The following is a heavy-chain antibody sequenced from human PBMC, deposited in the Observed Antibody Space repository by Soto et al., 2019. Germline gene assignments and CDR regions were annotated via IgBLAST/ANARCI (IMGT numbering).Heavy chain of an antibody. CDR3: ARGMTTVTTIGFDY. V-gene: IGHV3-21*01. CDR1: GFTFSSYS. J-gene: IGHJ4*02. CDR2: ISSSSSYI. D-gene: IGHD4-17*01. Sequence: GGSLRLSCAASGFTFSSYSMNWVRQAPGKGLEWVSSISSSSSYIYYADSVKGRFTISRDNAKNSLYLQMNSLRAEDTAVYYCARGMTTVTTIGFDYWGQGTLVTVSS.